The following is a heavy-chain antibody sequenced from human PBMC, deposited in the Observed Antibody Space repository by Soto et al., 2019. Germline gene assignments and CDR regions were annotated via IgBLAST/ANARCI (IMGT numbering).Heavy chain of an antibody. J-gene: IGHJ6*02. V-gene: IGHV6-1*01. CDR2: TYYRSKWYN. CDR3: AREWSFTDSTPTAYYSSGMDV. CDR1: GDSVSSNSAA. Sequence: PSQTLSLTCAISGDSVSSNSAAWNWIRQSPSRGLEWLGRTYYRSKWYNDYAVSVKSRITINPDTSKNQFSLQLISVTPEDTAVYYCAREWSFTDSTPTAYYSSGMDVWGQGNTVTVSS. D-gene: IGHD2-15*01.